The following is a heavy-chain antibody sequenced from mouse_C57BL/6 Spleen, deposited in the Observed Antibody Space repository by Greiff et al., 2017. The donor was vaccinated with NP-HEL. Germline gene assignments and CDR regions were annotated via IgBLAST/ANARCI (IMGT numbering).Heavy chain of an antibody. CDR1: GFTFSDYG. V-gene: IGHV5-17*01. CDR3: ARTYYSPYWYFDV. D-gene: IGHD2-12*01. CDR2: ISSGSSTI. Sequence: DVQLVESGGGLVKPGGSLKLSCAASGFTFSDYGMHWVRQAPEKGLEWVAYISSGSSTIYYADTVKGRFTISRDNAKNTLFLQMTSLRSEDTAMYYCARTYYSPYWYFDVWGTGTTVTVSS. J-gene: IGHJ1*03.